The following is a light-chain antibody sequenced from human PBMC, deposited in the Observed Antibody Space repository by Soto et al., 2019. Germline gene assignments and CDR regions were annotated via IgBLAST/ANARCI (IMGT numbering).Light chain of an antibody. V-gene: IGKV3-15*01. Sequence: EIVMTQSPATLSVSPGERATLSCRASQSVSSNLAWYQQKPGQAPRLLIYGASTRATGIPARFSGSVSGTEFTLTISSLQSEDFAVYYCQQYNNCPPLTFGQGTKVDIK. J-gene: IGKJ1*01. CDR3: QQYNNCPPLT. CDR1: QSVSSN. CDR2: GAS.